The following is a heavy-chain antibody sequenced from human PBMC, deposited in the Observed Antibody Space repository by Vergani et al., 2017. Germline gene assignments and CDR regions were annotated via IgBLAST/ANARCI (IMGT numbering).Heavy chain of an antibody. Sequence: QVQLQESGPGLVKPSQTLSLTCTVSGGSISSGSYYWSWIRQPAGKGLEWIGRIYTSGSTNYNPSLKSRVTISVDTSKNQFSLKLSSVTAADTAVYYCARDGGYCSGGSCYRGQYYYYYSMDVWGQGTTVTVSS. V-gene: IGHV4-61*02. J-gene: IGHJ6*02. D-gene: IGHD2-15*01. CDR1: GGSISSGSYY. CDR2: IYTSGST. CDR3: ARDGGYCSGGSCYRGQYYYYYSMDV.